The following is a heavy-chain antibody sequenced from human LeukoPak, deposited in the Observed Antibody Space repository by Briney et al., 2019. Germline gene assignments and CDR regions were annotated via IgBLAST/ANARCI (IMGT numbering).Heavy chain of an antibody. J-gene: IGHJ5*02. Sequence: PGGSLRLSCAASGFTLSNHWMIWVRQAPGKGLECVANIKQDGIEKYYLDSVKGRFTISRDNTKDSLYLQMNSLRAEDTAIYYCARGPQFSGPGWFDPWGQGTLVTVSS. CDR2: IKQDGIEK. CDR3: ARGPQFSGPGWFDP. CDR1: GFTLSNHW. V-gene: IGHV3-7*04. D-gene: IGHD3-10*01.